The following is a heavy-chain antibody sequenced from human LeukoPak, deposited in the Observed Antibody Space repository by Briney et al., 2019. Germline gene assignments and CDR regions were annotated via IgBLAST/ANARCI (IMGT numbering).Heavy chain of an antibody. V-gene: IGHV4-59*01. J-gene: IGHJ3*02. Sequence: SETLSLTCTVSGVSISSYYWSWIRQPPGKGLEWIGYIYYSGSTNYNPSLKSRVTISVDTSKNQFSLKLSSVTAADTAVYYCARRYSSSALTAFDIWGQGTMVTVSS. D-gene: IGHD6-6*01. CDR2: IYYSGST. CDR3: ARRYSSSALTAFDI. CDR1: GVSISSYY.